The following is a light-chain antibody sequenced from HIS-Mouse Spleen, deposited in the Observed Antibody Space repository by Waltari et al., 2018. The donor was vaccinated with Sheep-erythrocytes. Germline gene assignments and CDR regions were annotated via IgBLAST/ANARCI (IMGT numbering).Light chain of an antibody. CDR3: CSYAGSSTPWV. CDR1: SSDVGRYNL. J-gene: IGLJ3*02. V-gene: IGLV2-23*01. CDR2: EGS. Sequence: QSALTQPASVSGSPGQSITISCTGTSSDVGRYNLVSWYQQHPGKAPKLMIYEGSKRPSGVPNRFSGSKSGNTASLTISGLQAEDEADYYCCSYAGSSTPWVFGGGTKLTVL.